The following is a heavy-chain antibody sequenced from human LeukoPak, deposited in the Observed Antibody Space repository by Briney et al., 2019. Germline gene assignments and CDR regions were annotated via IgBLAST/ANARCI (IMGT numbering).Heavy chain of an antibody. CDR1: GFTFSSYS. Sequence: PGGSLRLSCAASGFTFSSYSMNWVRQAPGKGLEWVSSISSSSSYIYYADPVKGRFTISRDNAKNSLYLQMNSLRAEDTAVYYCARDPARVGATDFDYWGQGTLVTVSS. CDR2: ISSSSSYI. J-gene: IGHJ4*02. V-gene: IGHV3-21*01. CDR3: ARDPARVGATDFDY. D-gene: IGHD1-26*01.